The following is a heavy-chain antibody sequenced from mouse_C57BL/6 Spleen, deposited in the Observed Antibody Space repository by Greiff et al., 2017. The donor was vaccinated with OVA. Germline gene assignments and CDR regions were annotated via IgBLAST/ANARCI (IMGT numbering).Heavy chain of an antibody. D-gene: IGHD3-1*01. V-gene: IGHV1-75*01. CDR3: ARGRRAGGYYYAMDY. CDR1: GYTFTDYY. Sequence: QVQLQQSGPELVKPGASVKISCKASGYTFTDYYINWVKQRPGQGLEWIGWIFPGSGSTYYNEKFKGKATITVDKSSSTAYMLLSSLTSDDSAVYFCARGRRAGGYYYAMDYWGQGTSVTVSS. CDR2: IFPGSGST. J-gene: IGHJ4*01.